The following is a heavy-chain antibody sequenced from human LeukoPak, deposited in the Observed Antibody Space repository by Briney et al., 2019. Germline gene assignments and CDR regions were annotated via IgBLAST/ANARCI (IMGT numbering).Heavy chain of an antibody. CDR2: ISGSGGST. CDR1: GFTFDDYT. J-gene: IGHJ4*02. V-gene: IGHV3-23*01. D-gene: IGHD3-16*01. Sequence: GGSLRLSCAASGFTFDDYTMHWVRQAPGKGLEWVSAISGSGGSTYYADSVRGRFTISRDNSKNTLYLQMNSLRAEDTAVYYCAKEPRTYRWGYFDYWGQGTLVTVSS. CDR3: AKEPRTYRWGYFDY.